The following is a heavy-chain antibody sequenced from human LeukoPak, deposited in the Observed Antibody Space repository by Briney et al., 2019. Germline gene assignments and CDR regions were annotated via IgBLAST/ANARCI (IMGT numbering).Heavy chain of an antibody. V-gene: IGHV3-23*01. CDR2: ISGSGGST. D-gene: IGHD7-27*01. CDR3: AKEVTWGTEDYFDY. Sequence: GRSLTLSCAASGFTVSDVYMSWVRQAPGKGLEWVSAISGSGGSTYYADSVKGRFTISRDNSKNTLYLQMYSLRAEDTAVYYCAKEVTWGTEDYFDYWGQGTLVTVSS. CDR1: GFTVSDVY. J-gene: IGHJ4*02.